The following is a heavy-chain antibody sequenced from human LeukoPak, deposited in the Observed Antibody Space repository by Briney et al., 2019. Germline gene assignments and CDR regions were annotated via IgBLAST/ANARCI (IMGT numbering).Heavy chain of an antibody. Sequence: PSETLSLTCTVSGGSISSGSYYWSWIRQPAGKGLEWIGRIYTSGSTNYNPSLKSRVTISVDTSKNQFSLKLSSVTAADTAVYYCAREPDQYYYDSSGYFSNNWFDPWGQGTLVTVSS. CDR1: GGSISSGSYY. J-gene: IGHJ5*02. CDR2: IYTSGST. CDR3: AREPDQYYYDSSGYFSNNWFDP. V-gene: IGHV4-61*02. D-gene: IGHD3-22*01.